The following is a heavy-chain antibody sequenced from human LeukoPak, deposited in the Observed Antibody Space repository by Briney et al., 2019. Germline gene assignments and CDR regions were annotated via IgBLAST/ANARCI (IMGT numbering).Heavy chain of an antibody. V-gene: IGHV1-8*02. D-gene: IGHD2-2*01. CDR2: MNPNSGNT. CDR1: GYTFTSYG. Sequence: ASVKVSCKASGYTFTSYGINWVRQATGQGLEWMGWMNPNSGNTGYAQKFQGRVTMTRNTSISTAYMELSSLRSEDTAVYYCARVGYCSSTSCYQDYYYYGMDVWGQGTTVTVSS. CDR3: ARVGYCSSTSCYQDYYYYGMDV. J-gene: IGHJ6*02.